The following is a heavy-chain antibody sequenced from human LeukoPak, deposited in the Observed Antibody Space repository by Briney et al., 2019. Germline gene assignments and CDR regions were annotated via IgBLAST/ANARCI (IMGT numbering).Heavy chain of an antibody. Sequence: PSETLSLTCAVYGGSFSGYYWSWIRQPPGKGPEWIGEINHSGSSNYNPSLKSRVTISVDTSKNQFSLKLSSVTAADTAVYYCARGEDGDYYFQHWGQGTLVTVSS. J-gene: IGHJ1*01. CDR3: ARGEDGDYYFQH. CDR2: INHSGSS. D-gene: IGHD4-17*01. V-gene: IGHV4-34*01. CDR1: GGSFSGYY.